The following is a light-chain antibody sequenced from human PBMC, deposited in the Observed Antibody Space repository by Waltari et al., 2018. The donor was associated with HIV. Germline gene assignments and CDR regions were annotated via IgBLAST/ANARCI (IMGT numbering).Light chain of an antibody. CDR3: TSFTSNYTVI. V-gene: IGLV2-14*01. CDR2: WVF. Sequence: QSALTQPASVSGSPGQSITISCTGSTSDFGLYNFISWYQQPPGGVPRVIIYWVFSRPSGFSSRFSGSKSGNTASLTISVLQTEDEADYYCTSFTSNYTVIFGGGTKVTVL. CDR1: TSDFGLYNF. J-gene: IGLJ2*01.